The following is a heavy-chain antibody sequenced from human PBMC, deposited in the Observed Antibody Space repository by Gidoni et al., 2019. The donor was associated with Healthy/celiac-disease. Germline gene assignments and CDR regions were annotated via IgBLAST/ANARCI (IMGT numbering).Heavy chain of an antibody. CDR3: ANPFPGCCWKGYYYNSSGYSTSDAFDI. J-gene: IGHJ3*02. CDR1: GFTFSSYA. CDR2: ISGSGGST. V-gene: IGHV3-23*01. D-gene: IGHD3-22*01. Sequence: EVQLLESGGGLVQPGGSLRLSCAASGFTFSSYAMSWVRQAPGKGMEWVSAISGSGGSTYYADSVKGRFTISRDNYKNTLYLQMNSLRAEDTAVYYCANPFPGCCWKGYYYNSSGYSTSDAFDIWGQGTMVTVSS.